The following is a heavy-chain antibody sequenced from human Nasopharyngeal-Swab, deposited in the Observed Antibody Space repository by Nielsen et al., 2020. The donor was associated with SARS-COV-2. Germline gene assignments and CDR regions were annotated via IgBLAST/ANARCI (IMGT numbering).Heavy chain of an antibody. J-gene: IGHJ4*02. Sequence: ASVKVSCKASGYTFTGYYMHWVRQAPGQGLEWMGRINPNSGGTSYAQKFQGRVTMTRDTSISTAYMELSRLRSDDTAVYYCARDYCGGDCFPDSWGQGTLVTVSS. CDR3: ARDYCGGDCFPDS. V-gene: IGHV1-2*06. CDR1: GYTFTGYY. CDR2: INPNSGGT. D-gene: IGHD2-21*02.